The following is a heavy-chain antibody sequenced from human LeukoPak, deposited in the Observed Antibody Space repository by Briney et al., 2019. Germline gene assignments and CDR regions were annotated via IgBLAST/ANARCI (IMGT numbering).Heavy chain of an antibody. CDR1: GFTFSSYA. CDR2: IFSDGFNK. J-gene: IGHJ4*02. CDR3: ARASGPFDF. V-gene: IGHV3-33*08. D-gene: IGHD3-10*01. Sequence: GGSLRLSCAASGFTFSSYAMSWVRQAPGKGLEWVAVIFSDGFNKYYADSVKDRFTISRDNSKNTLYLHMNSLIPGDTGVYYCARASGPFDFWGQGTLLTVSS.